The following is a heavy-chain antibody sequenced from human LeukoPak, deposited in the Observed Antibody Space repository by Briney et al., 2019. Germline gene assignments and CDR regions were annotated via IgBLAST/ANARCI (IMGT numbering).Heavy chain of an antibody. Sequence: SETLSLTCTGSGYSISYGYYWGWIRQSPGKGLEWIGSIYHTGSAYYNPSLKSRVTISVDTSKNQFSLEVTSVSASDTAIYYCARGKYSGTYYFDSWGQGTLVAVSS. J-gene: IGHJ4*02. D-gene: IGHD1-26*01. CDR1: GYSISYGYY. V-gene: IGHV4-38-2*02. CDR3: ARGKYSGTYYFDS. CDR2: IYHTGSA.